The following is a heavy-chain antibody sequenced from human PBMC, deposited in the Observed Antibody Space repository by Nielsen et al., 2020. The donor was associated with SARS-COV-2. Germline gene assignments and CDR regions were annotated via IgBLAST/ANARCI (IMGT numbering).Heavy chain of an antibody. J-gene: IGHJ3*02. V-gene: IGHV3-30*03. CDR2: ISYDGSNK. CDR1: GFTFSSYG. Sequence: LKISCAASGFTFSSYGMHWVRQAPGKGLEWVAVISYDGSNKYYADSVKGRFTISRDNAKNSLYLQMNSLRAEDTAVYYCAISGYAHDAFDIWGQGTMVTVSS. CDR3: AISGYAHDAFDI. D-gene: IGHD5-12*01.